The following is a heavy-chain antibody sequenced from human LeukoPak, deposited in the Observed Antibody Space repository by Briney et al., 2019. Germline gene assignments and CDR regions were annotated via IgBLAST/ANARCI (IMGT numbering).Heavy chain of an antibody. CDR1: GFTFSSYW. D-gene: IGHD2-15*01. V-gene: IGHV3-7*01. J-gene: IGHJ4*02. CDR3: ARSRRWFPFDY. CDR2: IKQDGSGK. Sequence: GGSLRLSCAASGFTFSSYWMSWVRQAPGKGLEWVANIKQDGSGKYYVDSVKGRFTISRDNAKNSLYLQMSSLRAEDTAVYYCARSRRWFPFDYWGQGTLVTVSS.